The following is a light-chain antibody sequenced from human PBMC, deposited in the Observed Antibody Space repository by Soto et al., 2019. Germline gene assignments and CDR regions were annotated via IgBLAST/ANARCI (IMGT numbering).Light chain of an antibody. V-gene: IGKV3-20*01. J-gene: IGKJ1*01. CDR1: QGLSSNH. CDR3: QLYGSSPPWT. Sequence: EIVLTQSPGTLSLSPGERATLSCRASQGLSSNHLAWYQQKTGQAPRLLIYGASSRAIDITDRFSGSASGTDFTLTISRLEPEDFAVYYCQLYGSSPPWTFGQGTKVEIK. CDR2: GAS.